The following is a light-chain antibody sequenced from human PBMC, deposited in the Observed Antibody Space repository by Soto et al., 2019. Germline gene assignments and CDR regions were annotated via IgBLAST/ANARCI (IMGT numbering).Light chain of an antibody. V-gene: IGLV2-14*01. J-gene: IGLJ3*02. CDR2: DVS. CDR1: SSDVGFYNY. Sequence: QSALTQPASVSGSPGQSITISCTGTSSDVGFYNYVSWYQQHPGKAPKLIIYDVSNRPSGVSNRFSGSKSGNTASLTISGLQAEDEADYYCSSYTSSSTLVVGGGTKVTVL. CDR3: SSYTSSSTLV.